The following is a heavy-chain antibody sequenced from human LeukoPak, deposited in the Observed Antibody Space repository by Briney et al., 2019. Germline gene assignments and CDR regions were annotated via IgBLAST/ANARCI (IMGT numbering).Heavy chain of an antibody. D-gene: IGHD4-17*01. CDR2: IIPIFGTA. CDR1: GGTLSSYA. V-gene: IGHV1-69*05. Sequence: SVKVSCKASGGTLSSYAISWVRQAPGQGLEWMGGIIPIFGTANYAQKFQGRVTITTDESTSTAHMQLSSLRSEDTAVYYCARVNDYGDYYFDYWGQGTLVTVSS. J-gene: IGHJ4*02. CDR3: ARVNDYGDYYFDY.